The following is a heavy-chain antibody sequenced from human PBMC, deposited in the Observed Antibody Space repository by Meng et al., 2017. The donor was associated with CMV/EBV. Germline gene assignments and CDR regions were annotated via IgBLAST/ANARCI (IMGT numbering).Heavy chain of an antibody. CDR1: GFSFRLYE. D-gene: IGHD3-3*01. CDR3: ARDVFRGEAFDI. Sequence: GGSLRFSCEASGFSFRLYEMNWVRQAPGKGLEWVSYISSSGSTTHYAESVKGRFTISRDNAKNSVYLQMNTLRAEDTAVYYCARDVFRGEAFDIWGQGTMVTVSS. J-gene: IGHJ3*02. CDR2: ISSSGSTT. V-gene: IGHV3-48*03.